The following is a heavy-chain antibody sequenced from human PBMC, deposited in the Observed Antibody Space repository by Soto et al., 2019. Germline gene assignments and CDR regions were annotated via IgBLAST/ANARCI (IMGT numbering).Heavy chain of an antibody. CDR1: GFTFSSYS. V-gene: IGHV3-21*01. CDR3: AREALGPGYYDSIVDEGGYFDY. Sequence: GGSLRLSCAASGFTFSSYSMNWVRQAPGKGLEWVSSISSSSCYIYYADSVKGRFTISRDNAKNSLYLQMNSLRAEDTAVYYCAREALGPGYYDSIVDEGGYFDYWGQGTLVTVSS. CDR2: ISSSSCYI. D-gene: IGHD3-22*01. J-gene: IGHJ4*02.